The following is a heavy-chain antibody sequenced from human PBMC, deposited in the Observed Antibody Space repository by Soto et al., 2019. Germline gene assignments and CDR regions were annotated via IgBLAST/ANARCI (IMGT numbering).Heavy chain of an antibody. J-gene: IGHJ5*02. V-gene: IGHV4-31*03. CDR1: GGSISSGGYY. D-gene: IGHD5-18*01. CDR2: IYYSGST. CDR3: ARGLPGYNWFDP. Sequence: QVQLQESGPGLVKPSQTLSLTCTVSGGSISSGGYYWSWIRQHPGKGLEWIGYIYYSGSTYYNPSLKSRVTISVDTSKNQFSLKLSSVTASYTAVYYCARGLPGYNWFDPCGQGTLVTVS.